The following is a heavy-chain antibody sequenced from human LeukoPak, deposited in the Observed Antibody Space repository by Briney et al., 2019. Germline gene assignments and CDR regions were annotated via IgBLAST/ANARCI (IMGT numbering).Heavy chain of an antibody. V-gene: IGHV4-59*08. J-gene: IGHJ6*02. CDR2: IYYSGGT. D-gene: IGHD3-22*01. Sequence: SETLSLTCTVSGGSIGSYYWSWIRQPPGKGLEWIGYIYYSGGTNYNPSLKSRVTISVDTSKNQFSLKLSSVTAADTAVYYCARQGTSGSYLTGLDVWGQGTTVTVSS. CDR1: GGSIGSYY. CDR3: ARQGTSGSYLTGLDV.